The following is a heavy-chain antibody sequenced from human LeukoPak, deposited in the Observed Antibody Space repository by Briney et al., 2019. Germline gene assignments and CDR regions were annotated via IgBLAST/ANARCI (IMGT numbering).Heavy chain of an antibody. CDR3: ASGYYDSSGYYDY. V-gene: IGHV3-11*01. Sequence: GGSLRLSCAASGFTFSDYYMSWIRQAPGKGLEWVSYISSSGSTIYYADSVKGRFTVSRDNAKNSLYLQMNSLRAEDTAVYYCASGYYDSSGYYDYWGQGTLATVSS. CDR1: GFTFSDYY. D-gene: IGHD3-22*01. CDR2: ISSSGSTI. J-gene: IGHJ4*02.